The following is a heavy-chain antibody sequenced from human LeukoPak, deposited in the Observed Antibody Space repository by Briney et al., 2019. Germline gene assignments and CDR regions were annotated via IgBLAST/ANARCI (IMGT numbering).Heavy chain of an antibody. V-gene: IGHV1-2*02. CDR3: ARTTGPDAFDI. Sequence: ASVKVSCKASRYTFTDYYMHWVRQAPGQGLEWMGWINPNSGGTNYAQKFQGRVTMTRDTSISTAYMELSRLRSDDTAVYYCARTTGPDAFDIWGQGTMVTVSS. D-gene: IGHD4-17*01. J-gene: IGHJ3*02. CDR1: RYTFTDYY. CDR2: INPNSGGT.